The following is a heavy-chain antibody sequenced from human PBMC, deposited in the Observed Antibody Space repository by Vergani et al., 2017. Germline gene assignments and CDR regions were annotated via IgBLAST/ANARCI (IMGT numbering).Heavy chain of an antibody. D-gene: IGHD2-15*01. Sequence: EVQLLQSGGGVIQPGGSVRLSCPASGFTFSASPMTWVRQAPGKGREWVSAISARYPSTYYADSVKGRFTISRDNSKNMLYLQMNSLRAENTAVYYCAGLSYDATPDLQGGYDCWGQGTLVSVSS. CDR2: ISARYPST. CDR3: AGLSYDATPDLQGGYDC. J-gene: IGHJ4*02. CDR1: GFTFSASP. V-gene: IGHV3-23*01.